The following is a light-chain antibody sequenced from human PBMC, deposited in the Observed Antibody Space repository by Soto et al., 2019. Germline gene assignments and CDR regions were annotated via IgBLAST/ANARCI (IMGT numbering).Light chain of an antibody. CDR2: GTS. J-gene: IGKJ1*01. Sequence: EIVLTQSPGTLSLSTGERATLSCRASQSFTSRSLAWYQQKPGLAPRLLISGTSNRAAVIPDRFSGSGSGTAFPLTISRLEPEDFAVYYCQQYDSSPRTFGQGTKVEIQ. V-gene: IGKV3-20*01. CDR3: QQYDSSPRT. CDR1: QSFTSRS.